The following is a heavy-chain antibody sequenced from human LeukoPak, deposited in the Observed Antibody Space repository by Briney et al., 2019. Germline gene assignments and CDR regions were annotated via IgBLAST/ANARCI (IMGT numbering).Heavy chain of an antibody. J-gene: IGHJ4*02. CDR2: ISGSGGST. CDR1: GFTFTSDA. Sequence: PGGSLRLSCVASGFTFTSDAMNWVRQAPGKGLEWVSAISGSGGSTYYADSVKGRFTISRDNSKNTLYLQMNSLRAEDTAVYYCAKGSSSWDYFDYWGQGTLVTVSS. CDR3: AKGSSSWDYFDY. D-gene: IGHD6-13*01. V-gene: IGHV3-23*01.